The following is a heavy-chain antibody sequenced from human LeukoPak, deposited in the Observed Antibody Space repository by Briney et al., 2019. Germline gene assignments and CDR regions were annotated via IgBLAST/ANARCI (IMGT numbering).Heavy chain of an antibody. V-gene: IGHV4-34*01. D-gene: IGHD3-3*01. J-gene: IGHJ6*02. CDR3: ARPLWSGYYTHYYYYGMDV. CDR1: GGSFSGYH. CDR2: INHSGST. Sequence: PSETLSLTCGVYGGSFSGYHWTWIRLRPGKGLEWIGDINHSGSTHYNPSLKSRVTISVDTSKNQFSLKLSSVTAADTAVYYCARPLWSGYYTHYYYYGMDVWGQGTTVTVSS.